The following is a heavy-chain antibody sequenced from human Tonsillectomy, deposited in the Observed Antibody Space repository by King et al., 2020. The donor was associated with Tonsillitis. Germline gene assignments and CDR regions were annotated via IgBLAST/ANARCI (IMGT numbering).Heavy chain of an antibody. D-gene: IGHD3-22*01. J-gene: IGHJ5*02. CDR1: GGTFSSYA. CDR3: ARVATYYYDSSGLSWFDP. V-gene: IGHV1-69*04. CDR2: IIPLLGIA. Sequence: QLVQSGAEVKKPGSSVKVSCKASGGTFSSYAISWVRQAPGQGLEWMGRIIPLLGIANYAQKFQGRVTITADKSTSTAYMELSSLRSEDTAVYYCARVATYYYDSSGLSWFDPWGQGTLVTVSS.